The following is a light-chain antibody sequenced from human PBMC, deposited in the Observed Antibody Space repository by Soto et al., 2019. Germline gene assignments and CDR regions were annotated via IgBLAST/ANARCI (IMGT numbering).Light chain of an antibody. V-gene: IGLV1-51*01. CDR3: GTWDSSLSAVV. CDR1: SSNIGNNY. CDR2: DNN. J-gene: IGLJ2*01. Sequence: QSVLTQPPSVSAAPGQKVTISYSGSSSNIGNNYVSWYQQLPRTAPKLLIYDNNNRPSGIPDRFSGSKSGTSATLGITGLQTGDEADYFCGTWDSSLSAVVFGGGTKVTVL.